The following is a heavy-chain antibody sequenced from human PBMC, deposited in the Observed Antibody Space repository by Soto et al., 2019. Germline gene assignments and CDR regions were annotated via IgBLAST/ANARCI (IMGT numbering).Heavy chain of an antibody. CDR2: INHSGST. Sequence: QVQLQQWGAGLLKPSETLSLTCAVYGGSFSGYYWSWIRQPPGKGLEWIGEINHSGSTNYNPSLKSRVTISVDTSKNQFSLKLSSVTAADTAVYYCARGGDSSSSRRAFDIWGQGIMVTVSS. CDR3: ARGGDSSSSRRAFDI. V-gene: IGHV4-34*01. D-gene: IGHD6-6*01. J-gene: IGHJ3*02. CDR1: GGSFSGYY.